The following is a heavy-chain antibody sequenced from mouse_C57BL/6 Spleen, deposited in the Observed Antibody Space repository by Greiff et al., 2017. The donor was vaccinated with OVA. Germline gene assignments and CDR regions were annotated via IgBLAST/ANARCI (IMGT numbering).Heavy chain of an antibody. CDR3: ARNGVITTVVEDAMDY. D-gene: IGHD1-1*01. Sequence: QVQLKESGPGLVQPSQSLSITCTVSGFSLTSYGVHWVRQSPGKGLEWLGVIWSGGSTDYNAAFISRLSISKDNSKSQVFFKMNSLQADDPAIYYCARNGVITTVVEDAMDYWGQGTSVTVSS. V-gene: IGHV2-2*01. CDR2: IWSGGST. CDR1: GFSLTSYG. J-gene: IGHJ4*01.